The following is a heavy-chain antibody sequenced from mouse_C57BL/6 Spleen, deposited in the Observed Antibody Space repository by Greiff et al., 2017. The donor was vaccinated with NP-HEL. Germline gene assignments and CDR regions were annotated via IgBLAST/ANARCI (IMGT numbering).Heavy chain of an antibody. J-gene: IGHJ3*01. CDR3: ARDGDYSNLFAY. Sequence: EVQWVESGGGLVKPGGSLKLSCAASGFTFSSYAMSWVRQTPEKRLEWVATISDGGSYTYYPDNVKGRFTISRDNAKNNLYLQMSHLKSEDTAMYYCARDGDYSNLFAYWGQGTLVTVSA. CDR2: ISDGGSYT. D-gene: IGHD2-5*01. CDR1: GFTFSSYA. V-gene: IGHV5-4*01.